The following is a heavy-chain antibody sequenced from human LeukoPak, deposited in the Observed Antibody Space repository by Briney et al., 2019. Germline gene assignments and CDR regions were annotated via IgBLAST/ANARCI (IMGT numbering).Heavy chain of an antibody. D-gene: IGHD6-13*01. V-gene: IGHV1-69*06. Sequence: SVKVSCKASGGTFISYAISWVRQAPRQGLAWMGGSIPIFGTANYAQKFQGRVTITADKSTSTAYMELSSLRSEDTALYYCARDYSSSWYFDPWGQGTLVTVSS. CDR1: GGTFISYA. CDR2: SIPIFGTA. J-gene: IGHJ4*02. CDR3: ARDYSSSWYFDP.